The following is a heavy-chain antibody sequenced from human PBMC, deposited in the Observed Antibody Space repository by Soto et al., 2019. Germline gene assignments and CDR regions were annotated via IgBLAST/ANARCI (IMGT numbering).Heavy chain of an antibody. Sequence: GGSLRLSCAASGFTFSSYGMHWVRQAPGKGLEWVAVISYDGSNKYYADSVKGRFTISRDNSKNTLYLQMNSLRAEDTAVYYCAKEGYYDFWSGTPFDYWGQGTLVTVSS. V-gene: IGHV3-30*18. CDR3: AKEGYYDFWSGTPFDY. CDR2: ISYDGSNK. J-gene: IGHJ4*02. D-gene: IGHD3-3*01. CDR1: GFTFSSYG.